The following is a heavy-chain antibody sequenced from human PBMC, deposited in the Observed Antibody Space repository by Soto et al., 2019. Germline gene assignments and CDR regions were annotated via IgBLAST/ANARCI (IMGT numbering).Heavy chain of an antibody. CDR3: ARGWAHFDY. CDR1: GFTFSTYW. J-gene: IGHJ4*02. CDR2: IKQDGSEK. V-gene: IGHV3-7*04. Sequence: PASGFTFSTYWMSWVRQAPGKGLEWVANIKQDGSEKYYVDSVKGRFTISRDNAKNSPYLQMDSLRAEDTAVYYCARGWAHFDYWGQGTLVTVSS. D-gene: IGHD3-16*01.